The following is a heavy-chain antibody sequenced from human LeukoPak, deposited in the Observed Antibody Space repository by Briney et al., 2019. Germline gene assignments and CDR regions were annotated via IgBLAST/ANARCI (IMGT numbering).Heavy chain of an antibody. CDR2: ISYDGSNK. D-gene: IGHD3-10*01. CDR1: GFTFSSYA. J-gene: IGHJ4*02. CDR3: ARDRAPAITMVRGPLDY. Sequence: GRSLRLSCAASGFTFSSYAMHWVRQAPGKGLEWVAVISYDGSNKYYAGSVKGRFTISRDNSKNTLYLQMNSLRAEDTAVYYCARDRAPAITMVRGPLDYWGQGTLVTVSS. V-gene: IGHV3-30-3*01.